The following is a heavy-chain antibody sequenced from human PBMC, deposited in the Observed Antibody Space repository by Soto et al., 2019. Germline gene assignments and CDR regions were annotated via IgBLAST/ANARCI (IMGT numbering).Heavy chain of an antibody. CDR2: ISWNSGSI. V-gene: IGHV3-9*01. Sequence: GGSLRLSCAASGFTFDDYAMHWVRQAPGKGLEWVSGISWNSGSIGYAASVKGRFPISRDNAKNSLYLQMNSLRVEDTALYYCKVGMVVAANSFDIWGQGTMVTVSS. D-gene: IGHD2-15*01. J-gene: IGHJ3*02. CDR1: GFTFDDYA. CDR3: KVGMVVAANSFDI.